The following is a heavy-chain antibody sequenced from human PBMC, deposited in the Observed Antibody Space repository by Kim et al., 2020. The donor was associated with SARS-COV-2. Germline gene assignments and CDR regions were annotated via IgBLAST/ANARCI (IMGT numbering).Heavy chain of an antibody. V-gene: IGHV4-39*01. CDR3: ARRVPTAGTYYFDY. J-gene: IGHJ4*02. CDR1: GGSISSSSYY. Sequence: SETLSLTCIVSGGSISSSSYYWGWIRQPPGKGLEWIGNIYYSGSTAYNPSLKSRVTMSIDTSKNQFSLKVSSVTAADTAVYYCARRVPTAGTYYFDYWGQGTLVTVSS. CDR2: IYYSGST. D-gene: IGHD1-1*01.